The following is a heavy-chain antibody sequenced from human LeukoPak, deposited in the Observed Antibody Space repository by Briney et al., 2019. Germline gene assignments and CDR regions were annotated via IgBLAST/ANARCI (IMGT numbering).Heavy chain of an antibody. D-gene: IGHD6-13*01. CDR2: IYSGGST. V-gene: IGHV3-53*01. CDR1: GFTVSSNY. Sequence: GGSLRLSCAASGFTVSSNYMSWVRQAPGKGLEWVSVIYSGGSTYYADSVKGRFTISRDNSKNTLYLQMNSLRAEDTAVYYCTRPLGAAAGTYFDPWGQGTLVTVSS. CDR3: TRPLGAAAGTYFDP. J-gene: IGHJ5*02.